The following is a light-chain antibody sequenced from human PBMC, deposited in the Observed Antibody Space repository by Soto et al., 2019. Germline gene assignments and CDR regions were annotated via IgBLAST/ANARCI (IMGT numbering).Light chain of an antibody. Sequence: DIQMTQSPSTLSASVGDRVTITCRASQSISSWLAWYQQKPGTAPKLLIYKASTLQTGVPSRFSGSGSVTEFTLTISSLQPDDFATYYCKQYNDNWTFGQGTKVEIK. CDR1: QSISSW. V-gene: IGKV1-5*03. CDR3: KQYNDNWT. CDR2: KAS. J-gene: IGKJ1*01.